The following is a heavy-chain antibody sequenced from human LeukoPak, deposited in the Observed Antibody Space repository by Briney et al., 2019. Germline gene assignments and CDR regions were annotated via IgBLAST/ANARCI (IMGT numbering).Heavy chain of an antibody. CDR3: AKGSGVQVWSSLDY. CDR1: GFTFSSYA. D-gene: IGHD3-10*01. J-gene: IGHJ4*02. V-gene: IGHV3-21*01. CDR2: ISSSGSYI. Sequence: GGSLRLSRAASGFTFSSYALNWVRQAPGKGLEWVSSISSSGSYIYYADSVKGRFTISRDNAKISLYLQMNSLRAEDTAVYYCAKGSGVQVWSSLDYWGQGTLVTVSS.